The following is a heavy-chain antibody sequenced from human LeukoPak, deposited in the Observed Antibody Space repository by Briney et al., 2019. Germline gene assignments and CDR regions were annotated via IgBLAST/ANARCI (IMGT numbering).Heavy chain of an antibody. CDR1: GGSISSYY. D-gene: IGHD2-15*01. V-gene: IGHV4-4*07. J-gene: IGHJ6*03. CDR3: ARDGFLGHCSGGSCYSGYYYYMDV. Sequence: SETLSLTCTVSGGSISSYYWSWIRQSAGKGLEWIGRIYTSGSTNYNPSLKSRVTMSVDTSKNQFSLKLSSVTAADTAVYYCARDGFLGHCSGGSCYSGYYYYMDVWGKGTTVTVSS. CDR2: IYTSGST.